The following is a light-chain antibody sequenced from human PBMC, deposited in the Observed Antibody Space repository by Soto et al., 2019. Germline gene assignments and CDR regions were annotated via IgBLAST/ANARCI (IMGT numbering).Light chain of an antibody. V-gene: IGKV3-11*01. CDR1: QYVDSR. CDR3: QQRHMWPIT. Sequence: EIVLTQSPATLSSFPGDRVTLSCRASQYVDSRLAWYQHKPGQAPRLLIYYMSKRATGIPARFSGSGSGTDFTLTISSLEPEDSAVYYCQQRHMWPITFGQGTRLEIK. CDR2: YMS. J-gene: IGKJ5*01.